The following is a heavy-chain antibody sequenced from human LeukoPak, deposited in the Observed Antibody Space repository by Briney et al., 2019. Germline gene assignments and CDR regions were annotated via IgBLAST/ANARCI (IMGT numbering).Heavy chain of an antibody. CDR3: ARSNYDYVWGSYRPTLYYFDY. CDR1: GGSISSSNW. CDR2: IYHSGST. J-gene: IGHJ4*02. Sequence: SGTLSLTCAASGGSISSSNWWSWVRQPPGKGLEWIGEIYHSGSTDYNPSLKSRVTISVDKSKNQFSLKLSSVTAADTAVYYCARSNYDYVWGSYRPTLYYFDYWGQGTLVTVSS. D-gene: IGHD3-16*02. V-gene: IGHV4-4*02.